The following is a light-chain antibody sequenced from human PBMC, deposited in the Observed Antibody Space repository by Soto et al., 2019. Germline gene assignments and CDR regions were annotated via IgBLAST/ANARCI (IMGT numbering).Light chain of an antibody. V-gene: IGKV1-27*01. J-gene: IGKJ1*01. Sequence: DIQMTQSPSSLSASVGDRVTIACRASQGISNYLAWYQQKPGKVPKLLIYAASTLQSGVPSRFSGSGSGTDFTLTIISLQPDDVATYYCQKYKSVAPWAFGQGTKVEIK. CDR2: AAS. CDR1: QGISNY. CDR3: QKYKSVAPWA.